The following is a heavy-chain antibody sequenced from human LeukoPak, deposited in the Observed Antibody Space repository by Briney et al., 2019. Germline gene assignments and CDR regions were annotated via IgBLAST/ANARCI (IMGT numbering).Heavy chain of an antibody. J-gene: IGHJ4*02. CDR2: INPNSGDT. D-gene: IGHD3-22*01. CDR3: ARYYYDSSGPGVYYFDY. V-gene: IGHV1-2*02. Sequence: ASVKVSCKASGYTFSGYYMHWVRQAPGQGLEWMGWINPNSGDTNYAQKFQGRVTMTRDTSISTAYMELSRLGSDDTAVYYCARYYYDSSGPGVYYFDYWGQGTLVTVSS. CDR1: GYTFSGYY.